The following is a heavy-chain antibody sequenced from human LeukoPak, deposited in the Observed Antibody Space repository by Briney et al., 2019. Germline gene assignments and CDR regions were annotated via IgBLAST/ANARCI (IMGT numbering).Heavy chain of an antibody. CDR2: VSASGGST. D-gene: IGHD3-10*01. CDR3: AKGSRTFDY. V-gene: IGHV3-23*01. Sequence: GGSLRLSCAASGFIFSSFAMNWVRQAPGKGLEWVSLVSASGGSTYYAGSVKGRFTISRDNSKNTLYLQMNSLRAEDTAVYYCAKGSRTFDYWGQGTLVTVSS. CDR1: GFIFSSFA. J-gene: IGHJ4*02.